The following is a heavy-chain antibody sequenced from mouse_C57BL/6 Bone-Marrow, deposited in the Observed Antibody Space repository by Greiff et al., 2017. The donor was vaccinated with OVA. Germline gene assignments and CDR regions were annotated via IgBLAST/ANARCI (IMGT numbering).Heavy chain of an antibody. CDR1: GFSLTSYG. V-gene: IGHV2-2*01. J-gene: IGHJ3*01. CDR3: ARNKGDYPWCAY. Sequence: QVQLQQSGPGLVQPSQSLSITCTVSGFSLTSYGVHWVRQSPGKGLEWLGVIWSGGSTDYNAAFISRLSISKDNSKSQVFFKMNSLQADDTAIYYCARNKGDYPWCAYWGQGTLVTVSA. D-gene: IGHD2-4*01. CDR2: IWSGGST.